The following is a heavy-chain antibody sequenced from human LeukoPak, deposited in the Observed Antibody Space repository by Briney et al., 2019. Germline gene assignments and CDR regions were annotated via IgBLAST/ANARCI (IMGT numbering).Heavy chain of an antibody. Sequence: GGSLRLSCVASGFTFTDYAMTWVRQPPGRRLEWVSTITTTVGDTHYADSVKGRFTGSRDDSKGTLFLQMNSLSAEVTGVYYCAKRPYGSGGVHFDRWGQGTLAIVSS. CDR3: AKRPYGSGGVHFDR. D-gene: IGHD3-10*01. V-gene: IGHV3-23*01. CDR2: ITTTVGDT. CDR1: GFTFTDYA. J-gene: IGHJ4*02.